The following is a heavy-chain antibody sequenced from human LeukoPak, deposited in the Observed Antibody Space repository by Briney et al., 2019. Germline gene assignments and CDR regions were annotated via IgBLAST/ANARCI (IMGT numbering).Heavy chain of an antibody. V-gene: IGHV3-74*01. CDR3: ASSTQISKYADY. J-gene: IGHJ4*02. CDR2: INSDGSIT. CDR1: GFTFSSYW. D-gene: IGHD2-2*01. Sequence: GGSLRLSRAASGFTFSSYWMHWVRQAPGKGLVWVSRINSDGSITTYADSVRGRFTISRDNAKSTLYLQMNSLRAEDTAVYYCASSTQISKYADYWGQGALSPSPQ.